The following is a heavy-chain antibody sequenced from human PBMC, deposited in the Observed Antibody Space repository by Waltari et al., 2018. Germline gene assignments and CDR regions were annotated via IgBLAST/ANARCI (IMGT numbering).Heavy chain of an antibody. CDR1: SGSLSNYY. D-gene: IGHD3-10*01. Sequence: QVQLQQWGAGLLKPSETLSLTCAVSSGSLSNYYWNWIRQTPGKGLEWIGDIDRSGNTNYNASLMGRLTISRDISKSHFSLRLESVTAADTAVYYCARSPRFGVGSYQFDSWGQGTLVTVSS. J-gene: IGHJ4*02. CDR2: IDRSGNT. V-gene: IGHV4-34*01. CDR3: ARSPRFGVGSYQFDS.